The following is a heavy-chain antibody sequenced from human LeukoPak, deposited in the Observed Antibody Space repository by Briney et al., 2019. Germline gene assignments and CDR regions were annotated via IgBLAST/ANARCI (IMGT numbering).Heavy chain of an antibody. V-gene: IGHV4-61*02. CDR3: ARDLGYDYVWGTPPTVI. CDR2: IHTSGST. D-gene: IGHD3-16*01. J-gene: IGHJ4*02. CDR1: GGSISSGSYY. Sequence: PSQTLSLTCTVSGGSISSGSYYWSWIRQPAGKGLEWIGRIHTSGSTNYNPSLKSRVTISVDTSKNQFSLKLSSVTAADTAVYYCARDLGYDYVWGTPPTVIWGQGTLVTVSS.